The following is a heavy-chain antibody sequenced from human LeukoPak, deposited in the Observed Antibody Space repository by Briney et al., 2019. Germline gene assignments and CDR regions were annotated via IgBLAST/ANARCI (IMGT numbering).Heavy chain of an antibody. V-gene: IGHV3-23*01. D-gene: IGHD3-9*01. CDR2: ISGSGGST. Sequence: GASLRLSCAASGFTFSSYAMSWVRQAPGKGLEWVSAISGSGGSTYYADSVKGRFTISRDNPKNTLYLQMNSLRAEDTAVYYCAQGLRDILTELSFYGGEGTLVTVSS. CDR1: GFTFSSYA. J-gene: IGHJ4*02. CDR3: AQGLRDILTELSFY.